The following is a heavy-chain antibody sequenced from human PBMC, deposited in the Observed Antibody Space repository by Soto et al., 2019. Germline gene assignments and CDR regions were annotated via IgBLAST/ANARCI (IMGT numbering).Heavy chain of an antibody. CDR1: GGSISSSSYY. CDR3: ARIVWTSDPIVFDS. Sequence: PSETLSLTCTVSGGSISSSSYYWGWIRQPPGKGLEWIGSIYYSGSTYYNPSLERRVTISLDTSKNQFSLKLNSVTASDTGLYYCARIVWTSDPIVFDSWGQGTLVTVSS. CDR2: IYYSGST. D-gene: IGHD2-21*01. J-gene: IGHJ4*02. V-gene: IGHV4-39*01.